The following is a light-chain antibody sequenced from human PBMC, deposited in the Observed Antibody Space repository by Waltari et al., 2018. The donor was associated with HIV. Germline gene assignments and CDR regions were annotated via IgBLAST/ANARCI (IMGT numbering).Light chain of an antibody. V-gene: IGLV2-14*03. Sequence: QSALTQPASVSGSPGQSITISCTGSSSDIGDSNFVSWYQHHPGKAPKLIIFDVAERPSGISHRFSGSKSANTASLTISGLQAEDEADYYCSSYTSATTWVFGGGTKLTVL. CDR3: SSYTSATTWV. CDR2: DVA. J-gene: IGLJ3*02. CDR1: SSDIGDSNF.